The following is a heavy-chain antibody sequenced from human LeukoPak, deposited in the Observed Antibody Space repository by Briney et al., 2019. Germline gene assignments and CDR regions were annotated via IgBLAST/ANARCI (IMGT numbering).Heavy chain of an antibody. V-gene: IGHV3-33*06. D-gene: IGHD3-10*01. CDR2: IWFDGIRK. J-gene: IGHJ4*02. CDR3: AKSPYGLGTYAIAGDY. Sequence: PGRSLRLSCAASGFTFSNYGMHWVRQVPGKGLEWVAAIWFDGIRKYYADSVKGRLTISRDNSKNTLYLQMNTLRAEDTAVYYCAKSPYGLGTYAIAGDYWGQGTLVTVSS. CDR1: GFTFSNYG.